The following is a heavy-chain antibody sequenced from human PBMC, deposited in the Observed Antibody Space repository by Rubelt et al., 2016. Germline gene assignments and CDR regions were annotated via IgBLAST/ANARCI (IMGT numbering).Heavy chain of an antibody. CDR2: ISYDGTNK. CDR3: ASSSGWYFDY. J-gene: IGHJ4*02. D-gene: IGHD6-19*01. CDR1: GFTFSSYA. Sequence: QVQLVESGGGVVQPGRSLRLSCAASGFTFSSYAMHWVRQAPGKGLEWVAVISYDGTNKYYADSVKGRFTISRGNSKTTLYLQMNSLRAEDTAVYYCASSSGWYFDYWGQGTLVTVSS. V-gene: IGHV3-30*04.